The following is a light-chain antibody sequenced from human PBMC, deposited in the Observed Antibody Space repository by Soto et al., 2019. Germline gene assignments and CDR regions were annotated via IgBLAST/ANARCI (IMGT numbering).Light chain of an antibody. Sequence: SYELTQPPSVSVSPGQTAAITCSGANLGDSFASWYQQRPGQSPVLVIYHDTTRPSGIPERFSGSSSGNTATLTITGTLATDEAYYYCQAWDSDSVVFGGGTKLTVL. V-gene: IGLV3-1*01. CDR2: HDT. CDR3: QAWDSDSVV. CDR1: NLGDSF. J-gene: IGLJ2*01.